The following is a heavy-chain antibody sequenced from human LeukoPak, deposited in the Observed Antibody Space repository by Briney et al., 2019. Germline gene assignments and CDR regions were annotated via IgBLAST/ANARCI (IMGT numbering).Heavy chain of an antibody. CDR3: AREAVRGDTATLKGAMGY. CDR1: GFTVSSNY. CDR2: IYSGGST. Sequence: PGGSLRLSCAASGFTVSSNYMSWVRQAPGKGLEWVSVIYSGGSTYYADSVKGRFTISRDNSKNTLYLQMNSLGAEDTAVYYCAREAVRGDTATLKGAMGYWGQGTLVTVSS. D-gene: IGHD5-18*01. J-gene: IGHJ4*02. V-gene: IGHV3-53*01.